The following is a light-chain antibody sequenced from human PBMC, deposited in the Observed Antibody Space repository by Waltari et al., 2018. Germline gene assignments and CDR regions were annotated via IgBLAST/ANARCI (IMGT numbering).Light chain of an antibody. V-gene: IGLV3-1*01. Sequence: SYELTQPPSVSVSPGQTASITCSGDTLGAKYASWYQQKPGQSPVLVICQDTKRPSGIPERFSGSNSGNTATLTISGTQAMDEADYYCQAWDSRHVIIGGGTKLTVL. CDR1: TLGAKY. J-gene: IGLJ2*01. CDR3: QAWDSRHVI. CDR2: QDT.